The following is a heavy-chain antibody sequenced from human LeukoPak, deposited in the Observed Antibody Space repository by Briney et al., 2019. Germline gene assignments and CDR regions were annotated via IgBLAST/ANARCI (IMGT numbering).Heavy chain of an antibody. Sequence: GGSLRLSCAASGFTFSSYAMSWVRQAPGKGLEWVAVISYDGSNKYYADSVKGRFTISRDNSKNTLYLQMNSLRAEDTAVYYCARGKTYYYGSGSFDYWGQGTLVTVSS. CDR3: ARGKTYYYGSGSFDY. V-gene: IGHV3-30*04. J-gene: IGHJ4*02. D-gene: IGHD3-10*01. CDR1: GFTFSSYA. CDR2: ISYDGSNK.